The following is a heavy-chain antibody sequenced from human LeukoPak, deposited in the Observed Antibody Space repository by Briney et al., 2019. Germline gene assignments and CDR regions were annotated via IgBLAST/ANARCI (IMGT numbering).Heavy chain of an antibody. CDR3: ATSITMIVSFDY. D-gene: IGHD3-22*01. CDR2: IIPIFGTA. Sequence: ASVKVSCKASGYTFTSYAISWVRQAPGQGLEWMGGIIPIFGTANYAQKFQGRVTITADKSTSTAYMELRSLRSDDTAVYYCATSITMIVSFDYWGQGTLVTVSS. V-gene: IGHV1-69*06. CDR1: GYTFTSYA. J-gene: IGHJ4*02.